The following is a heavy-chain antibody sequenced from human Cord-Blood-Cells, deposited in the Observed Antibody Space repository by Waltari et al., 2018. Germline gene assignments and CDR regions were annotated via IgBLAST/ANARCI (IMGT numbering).Heavy chain of an antibody. V-gene: IGHV3-7*04. J-gene: IGHJ5*02. CDR3: ARVTVGWFDP. CDR1: GFTFGSVW. Sequence: EVQLVESGGVLFQPVGSRRLSCAASGFTFGSVWMSWVRQAPGKGLEWVANIKQDGSEKYYVDSVKGRFTISRDNAKNSLYLQMNSLRAEDTAVYYCARVTVGWFDPWGQGTLVTVSS. CDR2: IKQDGSEK. D-gene: IGHD4-4*01.